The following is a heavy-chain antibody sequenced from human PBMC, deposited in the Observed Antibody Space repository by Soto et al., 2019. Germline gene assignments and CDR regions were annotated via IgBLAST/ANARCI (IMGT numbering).Heavy chain of an antibody. V-gene: IGHV3-33*01. CDR2: IWYDGSNK. CDR3: AREEAYGGKGSYYYYGMDV. Sequence: QVQLVESGGGVVQPGRSLRLSCAASGFTFSSYGMHWVRQAPGKGLEWVAVIWYDGSNKYYADSVKGRFTISRDNSKNTLYLQMNSLRAEDTAVYYCAREEAYGGKGSYYYYGMDVWGQGTTVTVSS. D-gene: IGHD4-17*01. J-gene: IGHJ6*02. CDR1: GFTFSSYG.